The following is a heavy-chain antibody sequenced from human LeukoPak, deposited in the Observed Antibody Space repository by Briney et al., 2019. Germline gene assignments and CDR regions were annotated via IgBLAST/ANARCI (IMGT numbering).Heavy chain of an antibody. CDR1: GYSFSSYW. Sequence: GESLKISCKGSGYSFSSYWIGWVRQMPGKGLEWMGNIYPRDSETRYSPSFQGQVTISVDKSISTAYLQWSSLKASDTAMYYCARLGIAARRDRYGMDVWGQGTTVTVSS. CDR3: ARLGIAARRDRYGMDV. CDR2: IYPRDSET. J-gene: IGHJ6*02. D-gene: IGHD6-6*01. V-gene: IGHV5-51*01.